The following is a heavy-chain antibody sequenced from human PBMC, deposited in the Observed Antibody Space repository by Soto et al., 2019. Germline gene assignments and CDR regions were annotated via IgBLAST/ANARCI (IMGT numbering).Heavy chain of an antibody. CDR3: ATSYGSGYRAFDY. D-gene: IGHD3-10*01. V-gene: IGHV1-69*02. CDR2: INPILSMS. CDR1: GDTFAFHS. Sequence: ASVKVSCKASGDTFAFHSINWVRQAPGLGLEWMGRINPILSMSNYAQRFQGRVTMIADKSTSTAYMVLSSLRSEDTAIYYCATSYGSGYRAFDYWGQGALVTVSS. J-gene: IGHJ4*02.